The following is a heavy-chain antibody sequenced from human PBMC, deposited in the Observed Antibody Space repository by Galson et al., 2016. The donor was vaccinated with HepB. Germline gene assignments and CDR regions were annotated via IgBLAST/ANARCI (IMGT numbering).Heavy chain of an antibody. CDR3: ARDGGITAMYYFDS. D-gene: IGHD5-18*01. CDR2: VSPLLGSA. J-gene: IGHJ4*02. CDR1: GDIFSNYA. V-gene: IGHV1-69*11. Sequence: SVKVSCKASGDIFSNYAFSWVRQAPGQGLEWVGRVSPLLGSANYAQRFQGRVTITADESTSTAYMELNSLTDDDSAVYYCARDGGITAMYYFDSWGQGTPVTVSS.